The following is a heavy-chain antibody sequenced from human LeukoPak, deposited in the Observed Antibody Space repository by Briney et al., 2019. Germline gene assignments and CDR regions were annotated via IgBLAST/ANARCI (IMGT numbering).Heavy chain of an antibody. CDR3: ARHEGYSSSAEVY. Sequence: EESLRISCKGSGYSFTSYWISWVRQMPGKGLEWMGRIDPSDAYTNYSPSFQGHVTISSDKSIKTAYLQWSSLKASDTAMYYCARHEGYSSSAEVYWGQGTLVTVSS. CDR2: IDPSDAYT. V-gene: IGHV5-10-1*01. D-gene: IGHD6-13*01. CDR1: GYSFTSYW. J-gene: IGHJ4*02.